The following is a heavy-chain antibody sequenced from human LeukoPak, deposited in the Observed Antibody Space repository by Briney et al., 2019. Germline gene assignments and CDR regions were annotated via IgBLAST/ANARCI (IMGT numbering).Heavy chain of an antibody. J-gene: IGHJ4*02. CDR3: ARGLRDSSGYYSN. V-gene: IGHV4-34*01. CDR2: INHSGST. D-gene: IGHD3-22*01. Sequence: PSETLSLTCTVSGGSISSYYWGWIRQPPGKGLEWIGEINHSGSTNYNPSLKSRVTISVDTSKNQFSLKLSSVTAADTAVYYCARGLRDSSGYYSNWGQGTLVTVSS. CDR1: GGSISSYY.